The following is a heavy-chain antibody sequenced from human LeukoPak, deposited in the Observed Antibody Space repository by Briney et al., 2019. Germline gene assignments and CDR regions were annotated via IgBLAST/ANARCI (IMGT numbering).Heavy chain of an antibody. Sequence: WETLSLTCSVSGDSITSYYWAWIRQSPEKGLEWIGYIYYSGSTNYNPSLKSRVTISVDTSKNQFSLKLSSVTAADTAVYYCARGISTVIKDYYYYYMDVWGKGTTVTVSS. CDR1: GDSITSYY. CDR2: IYYSGST. V-gene: IGHV4-59*01. D-gene: IGHD4-17*01. J-gene: IGHJ6*03. CDR3: ARGISTVIKDYYYYYMDV.